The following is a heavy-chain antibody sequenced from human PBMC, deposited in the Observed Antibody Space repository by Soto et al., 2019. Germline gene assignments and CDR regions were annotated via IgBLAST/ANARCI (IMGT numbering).Heavy chain of an antibody. CDR3: ARETELVTENWSVP. CDR1: AGPFTPYY. Sequence: SQTLCLPCTVSAGPFTPYYWNRIRQPAGKRLEWIGRLYTSGNTKYKPSLKSRLTMSLDTSKRQFSLKLSSVTAADTAIYYWARETELVTENWSVPWSQR. V-gene: IGHV4-4*07. J-gene: IGHJ5*02. CDR2: LYTSGNT. D-gene: IGHD1-26*01.